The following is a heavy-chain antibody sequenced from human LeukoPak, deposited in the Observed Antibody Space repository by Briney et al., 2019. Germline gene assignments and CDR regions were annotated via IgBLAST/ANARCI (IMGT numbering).Heavy chain of an antibody. J-gene: IGHJ4*02. V-gene: IGHV4-59*01. D-gene: IGHD6-13*01. CDR3: ARGGRIAAAGFDY. CDR2: IYYSGGT. Sequence: SETLSLTCTVSGGSISSYYWSWIRQPPGKGLEWIGYIYYSGGTNYNPSLKSRVTISVDTSKNQFSLKLSSVTAADTAVYYRARGGRIAAAGFDYWGQGTLVTVSS. CDR1: GGSISSYY.